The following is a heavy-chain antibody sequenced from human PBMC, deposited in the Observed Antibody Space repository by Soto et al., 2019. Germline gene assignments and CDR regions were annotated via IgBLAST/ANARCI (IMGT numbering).Heavy chain of an antibody. CDR1: GFTFSSYA. Sequence: PGGSLRLSCAASGFTFSSYAMSWVRQAPGKGLEWVSAISGSGGSTYYADSVKGRFTISRDNSKNTLYLQMNSLRAEDTAVYYCAKDPGQWLVLYYFDYWGRGTLVTVSS. J-gene: IGHJ4*02. V-gene: IGHV3-23*01. D-gene: IGHD6-19*01. CDR3: AKDPGQWLVLYYFDY. CDR2: ISGSGGST.